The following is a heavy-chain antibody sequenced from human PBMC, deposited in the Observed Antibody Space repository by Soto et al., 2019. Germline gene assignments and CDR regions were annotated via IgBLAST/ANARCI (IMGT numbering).Heavy chain of an antibody. CDR3: ARDWELGY. V-gene: IGHV3-23*01. Sequence: GSLRLSCAASGFTFSSCAMSWVRQAPGKGLEWVSAISGSGGSTYYADSVKGRFTISRDNSKNTLYLQMSSLRSEDTAVYYCARDWELGYWGQGTLVTVSS. CDR1: GFTFSSCA. D-gene: IGHD1-26*01. J-gene: IGHJ4*02. CDR2: ISGSGGST.